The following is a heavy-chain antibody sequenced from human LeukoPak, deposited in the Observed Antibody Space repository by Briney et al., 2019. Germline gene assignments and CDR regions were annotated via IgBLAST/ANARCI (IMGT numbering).Heavy chain of an antibody. CDR2: IYYSGNT. J-gene: IGHJ4*02. V-gene: IGHV4-59*01. CDR1: GASIRGYY. CDR3: ARKRPWGLSRYFDY. D-gene: IGHD7-27*01. Sequence: SETLSLTCTVSGASIRGYYWSWIRQPPGKGLEWIGYIYYSGNTNYNPSLKSRVTISVDTSKNQFSLKLSSVTAADTAVYYCARKRPWGLSRYFDYWGQGTLVTVSS.